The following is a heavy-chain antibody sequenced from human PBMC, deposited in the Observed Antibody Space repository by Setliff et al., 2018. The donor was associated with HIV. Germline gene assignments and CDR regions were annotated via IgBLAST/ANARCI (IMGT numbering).Heavy chain of an antibody. Sequence: SETLSLTCTVSGGSIRATSYYWGWIRQPPGKGLEWIGSIYYSGSTKYNPSLKSRVTISLDMSKNQFSLKLSSVTAADTAVYYCARGYDSSGYPDYWGQGTLVTVSS. V-gene: IGHV4-39*01. CDR1: GGSIRATSYY. D-gene: IGHD3-22*01. CDR3: ARGYDSSGYPDY. J-gene: IGHJ4*02. CDR2: IYYSGST.